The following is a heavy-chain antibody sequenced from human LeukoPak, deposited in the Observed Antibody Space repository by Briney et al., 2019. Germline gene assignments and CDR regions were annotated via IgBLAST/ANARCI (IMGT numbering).Heavy chain of an antibody. Sequence: SETLSLTCTVSGGTISISNYYWGWIRQPPGQGLEWIGSISYSGSTYYNPSLRSRVTMSVDTSKNQFSLKLNSVTAADTAVFYCARSSLVGFDPWGQGILVTVSS. J-gene: IGHJ5*02. CDR2: ISYSGST. CDR1: GGTISISNYY. D-gene: IGHD1-26*01. CDR3: ARSSLVGFDP. V-gene: IGHV4-39*01.